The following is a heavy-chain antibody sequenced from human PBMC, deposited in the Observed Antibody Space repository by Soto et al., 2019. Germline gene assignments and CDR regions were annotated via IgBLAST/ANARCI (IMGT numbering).Heavy chain of an antibody. J-gene: IGHJ4*02. D-gene: IGHD3-3*01. CDR2: ISNDGNSE. V-gene: IGHV3-30*18. CDR1: GSTFSVFG. CDR3: AKTITTIGVSSTGRGALLDN. Sequence: QVQLVESGGGVVQPGRSLRLSCAASGSTFSVFGMHWVRQAPGKGLEWVAVISNDGNSEHYADSVKGRFTISRDNSKNTFYLLMNSLSVEHTAVYYCAKTITTIGVSSTGRGALLDNWGQGILVSVSS.